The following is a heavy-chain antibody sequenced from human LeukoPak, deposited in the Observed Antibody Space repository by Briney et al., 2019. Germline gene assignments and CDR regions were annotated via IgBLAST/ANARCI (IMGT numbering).Heavy chain of an antibody. J-gene: IGHJ4*02. D-gene: IGHD6-13*01. CDR3: AKGEAAAVFDY. Sequence: GRSLRLSCAASGFTFDDYAMHWVRQAPGKGLEWVSGISWNSGSIGYADSVKGRFTISRDNAKNSLYLQMNSLRAEDTALYYCAKGEAAAVFDYWGQGTLVTVSS. CDR1: GFTFDDYA. V-gene: IGHV3-9*01. CDR2: ISWNSGSI.